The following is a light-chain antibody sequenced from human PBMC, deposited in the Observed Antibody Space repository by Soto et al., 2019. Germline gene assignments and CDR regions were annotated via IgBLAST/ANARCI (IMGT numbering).Light chain of an antibody. CDR1: QSVSSN. V-gene: IGKV3-15*01. CDR3: QQYDNWYT. Sequence: EIVMTQSPATLSVSPGERATLSCRASQSVSSNLAWYQQKPGQAPRLLIYGASSRATGIPARFSGSGSGTEFTLTISSLQSVDFAVYYCQQYDNWYTFAQGTKLEIK. J-gene: IGKJ2*01. CDR2: GAS.